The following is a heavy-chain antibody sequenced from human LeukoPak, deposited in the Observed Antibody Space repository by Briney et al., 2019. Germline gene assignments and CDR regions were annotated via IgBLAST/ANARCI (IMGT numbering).Heavy chain of an antibody. J-gene: IGHJ5*02. CDR1: GGSISSHY. D-gene: IGHD3-22*01. V-gene: IGHV4-59*11. CDR3: ARGGYYDSSGYYSNWFDP. CDR2: IYYSGST. Sequence: SETLSLTCTVSGGSISSHYWSWIRQPPGKGLEWIGYIYYSGSTNYNPSLKSRVTIPVDTSKNQFSLKLSSVTAADTAVYYCARGGYYDSSGYYSNWFDPWGQGTLVTVSS.